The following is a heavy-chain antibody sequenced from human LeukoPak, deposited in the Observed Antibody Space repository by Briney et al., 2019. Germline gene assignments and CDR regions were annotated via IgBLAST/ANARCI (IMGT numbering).Heavy chain of an antibody. D-gene: IGHD5-24*01. CDR1: EFTVSRNY. J-gene: IGHJ4*02. CDR3: TRDQMNY. Sequence: GGSLRLSCTASEFTVSRNYMLWVRQAPGKGLEWVSLICSNGDTKYAESVKGRFTISRDTSKNTVSLQMNSLRVEDTAMYYCTRDQMNYGGQGTLVTVS. CDR2: ICSNGDT. V-gene: IGHV3-53*01.